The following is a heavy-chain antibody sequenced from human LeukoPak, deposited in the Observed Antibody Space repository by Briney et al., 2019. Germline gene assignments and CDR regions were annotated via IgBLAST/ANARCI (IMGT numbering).Heavy chain of an antibody. V-gene: IGHV3-7*01. J-gene: IGHJ4*02. D-gene: IGHD3-10*01. Sequence: GGSQRLSCAASGFIFSSYWMSWVRQAPGKGLEWVANIKQDGSEKYYVDSVKRRFTISRDNAKNSLYLQMNSLRAEDTAVYYCAKEGGLLWFGELYYWGQGTLVTVSS. CDR3: AKEGGLLWFGELYY. CDR1: GFIFSSYW. CDR2: IKQDGSEK.